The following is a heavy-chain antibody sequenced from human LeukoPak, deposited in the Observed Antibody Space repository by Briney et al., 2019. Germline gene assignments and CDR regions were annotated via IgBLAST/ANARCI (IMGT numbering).Heavy chain of an antibody. D-gene: IGHD4-17*01. CDR2: XXPNSGGT. CDR3: ARDSYGDYPYYYYGMDV. CDR1: GYTFTGYY. J-gene: IGHJ6*02. V-gene: IGHV1-2*02. Sequence: ASVKVSCKASGYTFTGYYMHWVRQAPGQGLEXXXXXXPNSGGTNYAQKFQGRVTMTRDTSISTAYMELSRLRSDDTAVYYCARDSYGDYPYYYYGMDVWGQGTTVTVSS.